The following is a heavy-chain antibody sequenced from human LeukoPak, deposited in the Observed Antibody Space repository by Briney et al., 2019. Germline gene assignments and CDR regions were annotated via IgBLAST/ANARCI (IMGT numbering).Heavy chain of an antibody. V-gene: IGHV1-18*01. Sequence: ASVKVSCKASGYTFTSYGISWVRQAPGQGLEWMGWISAYNGNTNYAQKLQGRVTITADKSTSTAYMELSSLRSEDTAVYYCARALASTVTTAFDYWGQGTLVTVSS. CDR1: GYTFTSYG. CDR2: ISAYNGNT. J-gene: IGHJ4*02. D-gene: IGHD4-17*01. CDR3: ARALASTVTTAFDY.